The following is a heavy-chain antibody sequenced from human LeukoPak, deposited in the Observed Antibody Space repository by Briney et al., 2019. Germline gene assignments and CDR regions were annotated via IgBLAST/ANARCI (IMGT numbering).Heavy chain of an antibody. CDR1: GGSISSYY. V-gene: IGHV4-59*08. CDR3: ARLDGGSSVFDY. J-gene: IGHJ4*02. Sequence: SETLSLTCTVSGGSISSYYWSWIRQPPGKGLEWIGYIYYSGSTNYNPSLKSRVTISVDTSKKQFSLKLSSVTAADTAMYYCARLDGGSSVFDYWGQGTLVTVSS. CDR2: IYYSGST. D-gene: IGHD5-24*01.